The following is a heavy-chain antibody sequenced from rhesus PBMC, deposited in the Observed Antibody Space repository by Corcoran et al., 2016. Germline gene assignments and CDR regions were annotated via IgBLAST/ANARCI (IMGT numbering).Heavy chain of an antibody. CDR3: TRNYYDSGYYTGGYFDY. Sequence: DVQLVESGGGLVKPGGSLRLSCVASGFTFSSYEMHLVRQAPGKGLEWVSVISESGGSIYYADSVKGRFTISRDNAKNSLFLQMNSLRAEDTAVYYCTRNYYDSGYYTGGYFDYWGQGVLVTVSS. V-gene: IGHV3-100*02. J-gene: IGHJ4*01. CDR1: GFTFSSYE. D-gene: IGHD3-28*01. CDR2: ISESGGSI.